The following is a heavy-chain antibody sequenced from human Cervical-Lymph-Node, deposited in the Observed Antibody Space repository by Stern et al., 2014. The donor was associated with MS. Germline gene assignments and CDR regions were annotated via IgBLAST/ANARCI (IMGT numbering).Heavy chain of an antibody. CDR2: INTNSGVT. CDR1: GYTFSGYY. V-gene: IGHV1-2*02. J-gene: IGHJ4*02. CDR3: ARDLIGDGDLSLDN. Sequence: QVQLVQSGAEVKKPGASLKVACKASGYTFSGYYIHWVRQAPGQGLEGMGWINTNSGVTKYAQSFQGMFTMTRDTSISTTYMELSGLRPDDTAVYYCARDLIGDGDLSLDNWGQGTLVPVSS. D-gene: IGHD3-10*01.